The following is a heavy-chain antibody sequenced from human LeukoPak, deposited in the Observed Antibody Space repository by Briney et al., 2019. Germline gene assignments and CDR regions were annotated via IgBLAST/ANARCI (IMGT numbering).Heavy chain of an antibody. J-gene: IGHJ4*02. CDR3: AKDRATYYYDSSGFPPDY. V-gene: IGHV3-30*18. CDR2: ISYDGSNK. D-gene: IGHD3-22*01. Sequence: PGRSLRLSCAASGFTFRSYGMHWVRQAPGKGLEWVAVISYDGSNKYYADSVKGRFTISRDNSKNTLYLQMNSLRAEDTAVYYCAKDRATYYYDSSGFPPDYWGQGTLVTVSS. CDR1: GFTFRSYG.